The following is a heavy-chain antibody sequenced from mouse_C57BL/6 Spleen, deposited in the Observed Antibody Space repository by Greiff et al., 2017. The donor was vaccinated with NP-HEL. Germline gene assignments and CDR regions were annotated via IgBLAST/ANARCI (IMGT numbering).Heavy chain of an antibody. Sequence: VQLQQSGAELVRPGTSVKVSCKASGYAFTNYLIEWVKQRPGQGLEWIGVINPGSGGTNYNEKFKGKATLTADKSSSTSYMQLSSLTSEDSAVYFCARSIGYDYDWYFDVWGTGTTVTVSS. V-gene: IGHV1-54*01. D-gene: IGHD2-4*01. CDR3: ARSIGYDYDWYFDV. CDR1: GYAFTNYL. CDR2: INPGSGGT. J-gene: IGHJ1*03.